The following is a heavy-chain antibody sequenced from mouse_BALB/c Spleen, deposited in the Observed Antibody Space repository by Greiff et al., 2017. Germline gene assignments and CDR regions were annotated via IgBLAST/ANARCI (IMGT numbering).Heavy chain of an antibody. V-gene: IGHV1-4*01. D-gene: IGHD2-14*01. J-gene: IGHJ2*01. CDR2: INPSSGYT. CDR3: ASEDYRYDGGLDY. Sequence: QVQLKQSGAELARPGASVKMSCKASGYTFTSYTMHWVKQRPGQGLEWIGYINPSSGYTNYNQKFKDKATLTADKSSSTAYMQLSSLTSEDSAVYYCASEDYRYDGGLDYWGQGTTLTVSS. CDR1: GYTFTSYT.